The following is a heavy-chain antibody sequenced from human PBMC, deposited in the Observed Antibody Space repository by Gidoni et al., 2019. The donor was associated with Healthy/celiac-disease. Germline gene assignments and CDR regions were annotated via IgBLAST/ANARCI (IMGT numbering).Heavy chain of an antibody. CDR2: ISGSGGST. CDR3: AKDGEYSSSLDAFDI. Sequence: EVQLLESGGGLVQPGGSLRLSCAASGFTFSSYAMSWFRQAPGKGLEGVSAISGSGGSTYYADSVKGRVTISRDNSKNTLYLQMNSLRAEDTAVYYCAKDGEYSSSLDAFDIWGQGTMVTVSS. D-gene: IGHD6-6*01. CDR1: GFTFSSYA. J-gene: IGHJ3*02. V-gene: IGHV3-23*01.